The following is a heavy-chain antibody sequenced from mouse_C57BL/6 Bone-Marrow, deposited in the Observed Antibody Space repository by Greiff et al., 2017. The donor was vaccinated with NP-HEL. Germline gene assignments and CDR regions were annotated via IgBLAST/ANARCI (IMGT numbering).Heavy chain of an antibody. CDR3: AREYFDV. V-gene: IGHV5-16*01. CDR2: INYDGSST. Sequence: EVKLMESEGGLVQPGSSMKLSCTASGFTFSDYYMAWVRQVPEKGLEWVANINYDGSSTYYLDSLKSRFIISRDNAKNILYLQMSSLKSEDTATYYCAREYFDVWGTGTTVTVSS. CDR1: GFTFSDYY. J-gene: IGHJ1*03.